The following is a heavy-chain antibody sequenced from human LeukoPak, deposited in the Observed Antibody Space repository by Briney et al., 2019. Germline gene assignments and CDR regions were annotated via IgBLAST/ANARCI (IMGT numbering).Heavy chain of an antibody. CDR1: GFTFSSYW. CDR2: INSDGSTT. V-gene: IGHV3-74*01. D-gene: IGHD4-17*01. Sequence: GGSLRLSCAASGFTFSSYWMHWVRQAPGKGLVWVSRINSDGSTTSYADSVKGRFTISRDNAKNTLYLQMNSLRAEDTAVFYCARGKTPAVTTPFDYWGQGTLVTVSS. CDR3: ARGKTPAVTTPFDY. J-gene: IGHJ4*02.